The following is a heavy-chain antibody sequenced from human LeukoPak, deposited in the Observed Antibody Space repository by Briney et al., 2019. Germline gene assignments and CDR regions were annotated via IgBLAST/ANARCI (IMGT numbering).Heavy chain of an antibody. Sequence: SETLSLTCTVSGGSISSYYWSWIRQPAGKGLEWIGRIYTSGSTNYNPSLKSRVTMSVDTSKNQFSLKLSSVTAADTAVYYCARRPPSNWIPYFDYWGQGTLVTVSS. CDR3: ARRPPSNWIPYFDY. CDR2: IYTSGST. V-gene: IGHV4-4*07. D-gene: IGHD1-1*01. J-gene: IGHJ4*02. CDR1: GGSISSYY.